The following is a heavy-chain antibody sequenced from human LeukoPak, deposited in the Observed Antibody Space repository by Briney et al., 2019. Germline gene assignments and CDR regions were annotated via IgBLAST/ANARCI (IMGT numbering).Heavy chain of an antibody. D-gene: IGHD1-26*01. CDR3: AKYSGSYYYPPNWDS. CDR2: VSGRSNTI. Sequence: PGGSLRLSCAASGFTFSSYSMNWVRQAPGKGLEWVSYVSGRSNTISYADSVKGRFTLSRGYPKNTLYLQMNSLRAEDTAVYFCAKYSGSYYYPPNWDSWGQGTLVTVSS. V-gene: IGHV3-48*01. CDR1: GFTFSSYS. J-gene: IGHJ4*02.